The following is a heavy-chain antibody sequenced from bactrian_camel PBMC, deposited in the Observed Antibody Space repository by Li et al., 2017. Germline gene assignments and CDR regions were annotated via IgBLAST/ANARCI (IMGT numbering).Heavy chain of an antibody. CDR3: TARGKARPRDGPCYPDFGY. D-gene: IGHD2*01. CDR1: EFPYPYGLHC. J-gene: IGHJ6*01. CDR2: IFTDGRNT. V-gene: IGHV3S54*01. Sequence: QVQLVESGGDSVQPGGSLTISCEATEFPYPYGLHCLGWWRQAPGKEREGVATIFTDGRNTYYADSVKGRFTISQNNAKNTLHLQMNNLTPEDTGTYYCTARGKARPRDGPCYPDFGYWGQGTQVTVS.